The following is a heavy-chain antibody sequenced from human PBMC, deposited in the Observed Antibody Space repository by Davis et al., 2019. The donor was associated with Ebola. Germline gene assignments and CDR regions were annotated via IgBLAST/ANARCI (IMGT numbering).Heavy chain of an antibody. D-gene: IGHD6-19*01. CDR3: ARDLAVAPPDY. Sequence: AASVKVSCKASGYTFTSYYMHWVRQAPGQGPEWVGIINPSDGSTRYAQKFQGRVTMTSDTSTSTMYMELTRLRSEDTAVYYCARDLAVAPPDYWGQGTLVTVSS. CDR1: GYTFTSYY. J-gene: IGHJ4*02. V-gene: IGHV1-46*01. CDR2: INPSDGST.